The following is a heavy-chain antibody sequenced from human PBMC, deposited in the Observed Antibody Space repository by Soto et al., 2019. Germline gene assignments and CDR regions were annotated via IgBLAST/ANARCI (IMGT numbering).Heavy chain of an antibody. CDR1: GFIFSAYA. CDR2: IGGSGGNT. Sequence: EVQLLESGGGLVQPGGSLRLSCAASGFIFSAYAMTWVRQAPGKGLEWVSAIGGSGGNTYYAASVKGRFTISRDNSKDTVDLEMNRLRVDDTAVYFCARVAAYYINTADHWGQGILVTVSS. J-gene: IGHJ4*02. CDR3: ARVAAYYINTADH. D-gene: IGHD4-4*01. V-gene: IGHV3-23*01.